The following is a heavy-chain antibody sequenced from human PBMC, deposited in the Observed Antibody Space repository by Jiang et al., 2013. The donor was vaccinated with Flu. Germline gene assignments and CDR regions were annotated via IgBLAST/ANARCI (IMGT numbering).Heavy chain of an antibody. D-gene: IGHD3-22*01. V-gene: IGHV1-2*06. J-gene: IGHJ4*02. CDR3: ARGGYYYDSSPYYFDY. CDR1: GYTFTGYY. CDR2: INPNSGGT. Sequence: GAEVKKPGASVKVSCKASGYTFTGYYMHWVRQAPGQGLEWMGRINPNSGGTNYAQKFQGRVTMTRDTSISTAYMELSRLRSDDTAVYYCARGGYYYDSSPYYFDYWGQGTLVTVSS.